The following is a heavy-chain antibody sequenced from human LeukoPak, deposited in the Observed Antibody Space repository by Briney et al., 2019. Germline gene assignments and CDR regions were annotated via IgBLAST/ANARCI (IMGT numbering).Heavy chain of an antibody. CDR2: IYYSGST. J-gene: IGHJ4*02. D-gene: IGHD3-22*01. CDR3: ARHWDYDSSGYSSY. CDR1: GGSISSSSYY. V-gene: IGHV4-39*01. Sequence: SETLSLTCTVSGGSISSSSYYWGWIRQPPGKGLEWIGSIYYSGSTYYNPSLKSRVTISVDTSKNQFSLKLSSVTAADTAVYYCARHWDYDSSGYSSYWGQGTLVTVSS.